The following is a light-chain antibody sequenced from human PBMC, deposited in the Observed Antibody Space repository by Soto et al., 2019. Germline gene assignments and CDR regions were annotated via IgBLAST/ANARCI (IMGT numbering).Light chain of an antibody. CDR2: AAS. Sequence: EIVMTQSPATLSVSPGERATLSCMASQSARNNLAWFQQKPGQAPRLLIYAASTRATGIPARFSGSGSGTEFTLTISSLQSEDFAVYYCQHYDHWPLSFGGGTKVEIK. V-gene: IGKV3-15*01. CDR3: QHYDHWPLS. CDR1: QSARNN. J-gene: IGKJ4*01.